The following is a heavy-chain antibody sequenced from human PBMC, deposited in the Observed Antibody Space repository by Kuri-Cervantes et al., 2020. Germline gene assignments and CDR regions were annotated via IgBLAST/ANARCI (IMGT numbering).Heavy chain of an antibody. CDR1: GGSISSSNW. J-gene: IGHJ5*02. D-gene: IGHD3-9*01. Sequence: SETLSLTCAVSGGSISSSNWWSWVRQPPGKGLEWIGEIYHSGSTNYNPSLKSRVTISVDKSKNQFSLKLSSVTAADTAVYYCARAGYYDILTGYGGWFDPWGQGTLVTVSS. CDR2: IYHSGST. V-gene: IGHV4-4*02. CDR3: ARAGYYDILTGYGGWFDP.